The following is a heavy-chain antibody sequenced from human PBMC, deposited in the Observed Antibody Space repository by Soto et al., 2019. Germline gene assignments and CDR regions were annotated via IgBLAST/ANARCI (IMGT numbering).Heavy chain of an antibody. CDR1: GGTFSSYA. CDR3: ARDLRSSGWPSGMDV. CDR2: IIPIFGTA. Sequence: SVKVSCKASGGTFSSYAISWVRQAPGQGLEWMGGIIPIFGTANYAQKFQGRVTITADESTSTAYMELSSLRSEDTAVYYCARDLRSSGWPSGMDVWGQGTTVTVSS. V-gene: IGHV1-69*13. J-gene: IGHJ6*02. D-gene: IGHD6-19*01.